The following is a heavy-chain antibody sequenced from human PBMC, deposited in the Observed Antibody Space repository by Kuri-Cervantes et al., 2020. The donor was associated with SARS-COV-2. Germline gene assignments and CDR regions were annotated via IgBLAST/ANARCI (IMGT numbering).Heavy chain of an antibody. V-gene: IGHV4-38-2*01. D-gene: IGHD3-16*01. CDR2: IYHSGST. CDR3: ASISPLGYYYGMDV. J-gene: IGHJ6*02. CDR1: GYSISSGYY. Sequence: SETLSLTCAVSGYSISSGYYWGWIRQPPGKGLEWIGSIYHSGSTYYNPSLKSRVTISVDRSKNQFSLKLSSVTAADTAVYYCASISPLGYYYGMDVWGQGTSVTVSS.